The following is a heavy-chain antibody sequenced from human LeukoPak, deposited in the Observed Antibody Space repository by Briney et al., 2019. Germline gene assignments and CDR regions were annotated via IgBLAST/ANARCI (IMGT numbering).Heavy chain of an antibody. V-gene: IGHV3-74*01. CDR2: INSDGSST. J-gene: IGHJ4*02. D-gene: IGHD3-3*01. CDR1: GFTFSSYS. Sequence: GGSLRLSCAASGFTFSSYSMHWVRQAPGKGLVWVSRINSDGSSTSYADSVNVRFTISRDNAKNTLYLQMNSLRAEDTAVYYCARTAGHYDFWSGYFYYFDYWGQGTLVTVSS. CDR3: ARTAGHYDFWSGYFYYFDY.